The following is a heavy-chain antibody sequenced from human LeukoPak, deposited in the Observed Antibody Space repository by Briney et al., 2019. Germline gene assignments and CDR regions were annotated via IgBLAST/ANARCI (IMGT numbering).Heavy chain of an antibody. CDR1: GGSISSYY. CDR2: IYYSGST. D-gene: IGHD6-19*01. J-gene: IGHJ6*03. CDR3: ARVDSSGWDYMDV. V-gene: IGHV4-59*01. Sequence: SETLSLXCTVSGGSISSYYWSWIRQPPGKGLEWIGYIYYSGSTNYNPSLKSRVTISVDTSKNQFSLKLSSVTAADTAVYYCARVDSSGWDYMDVWGKGTTVTVSS.